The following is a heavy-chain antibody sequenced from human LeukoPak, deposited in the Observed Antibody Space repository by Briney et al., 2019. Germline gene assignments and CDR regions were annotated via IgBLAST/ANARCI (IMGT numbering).Heavy chain of an antibody. Sequence: GGSLRLSCAASGFTFGSYAMSWLRQAPGKGLEWVSFISPSGDRTSNADSVEGRFTISRDNPRNTLYLQMNSLRDEDTAVYYCAIMHGYYDGSGYWVQWGQGTLVTVSS. CDR2: ISPSGDRT. CDR3: AIMHGYYDGSGYWVQ. CDR1: GFTFGSYA. D-gene: IGHD3-22*01. V-gene: IGHV3-23*01. J-gene: IGHJ4*02.